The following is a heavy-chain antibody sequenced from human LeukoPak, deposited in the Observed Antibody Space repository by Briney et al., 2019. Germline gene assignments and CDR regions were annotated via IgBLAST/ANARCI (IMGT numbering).Heavy chain of an antibody. CDR3: AKGEVWSGFHNWFDP. D-gene: IGHD3-3*01. J-gene: IGHJ5*02. CDR1: GFTFDDYA. Sequence: GGSLRLSCAASGFTFDDYAMHWVRQAPGKGLAGVSGISWNSGSIGYADSVKGRFTISRDNAKNSLYLQMNSLRAEDTALYYCAKGEVWSGFHNWFDPWGQGTLVTVSS. V-gene: IGHV3-9*01. CDR2: ISWNSGSI.